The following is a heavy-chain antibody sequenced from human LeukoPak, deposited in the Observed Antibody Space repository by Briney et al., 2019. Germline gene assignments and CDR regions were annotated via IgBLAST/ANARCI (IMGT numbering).Heavy chain of an antibody. J-gene: IGHJ6*03. Sequence: GGSLRLSCAASGFTFSSYAMSWVRQAPGKGLEWVSAISGSGGSTYYADSVKGRFTISRDNSKNTLYLQMNSLRAEDTAVYYCAKVGGYSGSPLYYMDVWGKGTTVTISS. CDR2: ISGSGGST. CDR1: GFTFSSYA. D-gene: IGHD5-12*01. V-gene: IGHV3-23*01. CDR3: AKVGGYSGSPLYYMDV.